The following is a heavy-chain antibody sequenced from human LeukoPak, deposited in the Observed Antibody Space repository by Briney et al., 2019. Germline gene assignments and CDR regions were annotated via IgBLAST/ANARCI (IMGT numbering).Heavy chain of an antibody. V-gene: IGHV3-21*01. Sequence: GGSLRLSCAASGFTFLSYNMNWVRQAPGKGLEWVSSISSTSSSYIYYADSVKGRFTISRDNAKNTLNLQMNSLRAEDTAVYYCARDLGQYYDTSDNWFDPWGQGTLVTVSS. CDR1: GFTFLSYN. J-gene: IGHJ5*02. CDR3: ARDLGQYYDTSDNWFDP. CDR2: ISSTSSSYI. D-gene: IGHD3-22*01.